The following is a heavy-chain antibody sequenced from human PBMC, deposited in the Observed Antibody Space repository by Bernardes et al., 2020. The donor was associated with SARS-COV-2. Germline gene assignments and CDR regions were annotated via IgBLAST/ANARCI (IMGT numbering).Heavy chain of an antibody. D-gene: IGHD3-3*01. CDR3: ARANTIFGVVIKAFDY. CDR2: INHSGST. CDR1: GGSFSGYY. J-gene: IGHJ4*02. Sequence: SETLSLTCAVYGGSFSGYYWSWIRQPPGKGLEWIGEINHSGSTNYNPSLKSRVTISVDTSKNQFSLKLSSVTAADTAVYYCARANTIFGVVIKAFDYWGQGTLVTVSS. V-gene: IGHV4-34*01.